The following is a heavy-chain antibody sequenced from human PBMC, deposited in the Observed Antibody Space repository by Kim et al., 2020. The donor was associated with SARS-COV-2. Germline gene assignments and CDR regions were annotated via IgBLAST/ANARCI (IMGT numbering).Heavy chain of an antibody. CDR3: ARRGFVDYWYFDL. V-gene: IGHV4-59*01. J-gene: IGHJ2*01. CDR2: IYNLGST. CDR1: GDSFSGSYY. D-gene: IGHD2-21*01. Sequence: SETLSLTCTISGDSFSGSYYWSWVRQPPGKGLEWIGDIYNLGSTNYNPSLESGVTILGDMSKNRFSLKLSSVTPADTAVYYCARRGFVDYWYFDLWGRGSQGTVSS.